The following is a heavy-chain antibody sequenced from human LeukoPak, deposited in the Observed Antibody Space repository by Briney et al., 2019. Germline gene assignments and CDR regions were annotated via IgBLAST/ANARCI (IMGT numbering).Heavy chain of an antibody. Sequence: RSSVKVSCKASGGTFSSYAISWVRQAPGQGLEWMGRIIPIFGTANYAQKFQGRVTITTDESTSTAYMELSSLRSEDTAVYYCATTYYDFWSGSDSYWGQGTLVTVSS. D-gene: IGHD3-3*01. CDR2: IIPIFGTA. CDR1: GGTFSSYA. V-gene: IGHV1-69*05. CDR3: ATTYYDFWSGSDSY. J-gene: IGHJ4*02.